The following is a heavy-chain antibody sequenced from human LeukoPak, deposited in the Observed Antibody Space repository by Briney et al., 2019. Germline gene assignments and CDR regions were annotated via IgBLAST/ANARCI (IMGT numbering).Heavy chain of an antibody. D-gene: IGHD5-18*01. J-gene: IGHJ4*02. Sequence: SVKVFCKASGGTFSSYAISWVRQAPGQGLEWMGGIIPIFGTANYAQKFQGRVTITADESTSTAYMELSSLRSEDTAVYYCARTPGYSYASRFDYWGQGTLVTVSS. CDR1: GGTFSSYA. V-gene: IGHV1-69*13. CDR3: ARTPGYSYASRFDY. CDR2: IIPIFGTA.